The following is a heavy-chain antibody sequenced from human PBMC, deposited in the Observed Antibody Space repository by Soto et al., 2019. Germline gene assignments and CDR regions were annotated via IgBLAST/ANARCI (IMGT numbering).Heavy chain of an antibody. CDR2: IYSGGST. Sequence: PGGSLRLSCAASGFTVSSNYMSWVRQAPGKGLEWVSVIYSGGSTYYADSVKGRFTISRDNSKNTLYLQMNSLRAEDTAVYYCARETYSNYEPFLGPWGQGTLVTVSS. J-gene: IGHJ5*02. V-gene: IGHV3-66*01. CDR3: ARETYSNYEPFLGP. D-gene: IGHD4-4*01. CDR1: GFTVSSNY.